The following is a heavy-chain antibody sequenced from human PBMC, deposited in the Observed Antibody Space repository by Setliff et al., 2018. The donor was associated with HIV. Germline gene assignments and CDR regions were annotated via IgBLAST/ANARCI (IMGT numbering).Heavy chain of an antibody. CDR1: GGSLSSTTYY. J-gene: IGHJ4*02. CDR3: ERSGPVWFGEPPYYFDS. Sequence: PSETLSLTCTVSGGSLSSTTYYWGWIRQPPGKGLEWIGIIDYSGNTYYNPSLKSRITTSVDTSKNQFSLKLSSVTAADTAVYYCERSGPVWFGEPPYYFDSWGLGTLVTVSS. V-gene: IGHV4-39*07. CDR2: IDYSGNT. D-gene: IGHD3-10*01.